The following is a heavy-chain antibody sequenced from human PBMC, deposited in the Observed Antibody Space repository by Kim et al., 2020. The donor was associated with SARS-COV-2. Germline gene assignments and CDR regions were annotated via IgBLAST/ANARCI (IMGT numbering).Heavy chain of an antibody. V-gene: IGHV3-30*04. Sequence: GGSLRLSCAASGFTFSSYAMHWVRQAPGKGLEWVAVISYDGSNKYYADSVKGRFTISRDNSKNTLYLQMNSLRAEDTAVYYCARDGRRGDYYYGMDVWGQGTTVTVSS. CDR2: ISYDGSNK. CDR1: GFTFSSYA. J-gene: IGHJ6*02. CDR3: ARDGRRGDYYYGMDV. D-gene: IGHD1-26*01.